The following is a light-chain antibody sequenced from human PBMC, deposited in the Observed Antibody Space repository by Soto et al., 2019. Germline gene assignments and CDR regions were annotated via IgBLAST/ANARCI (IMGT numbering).Light chain of an antibody. CDR2: EVS. Sequence: QSALTQPASVSESPGQSITISCAAASSDVSDYRYVSWYQQHPGKVPKLIIYEVSNRPSGISNRFSGSRSGNVASLNISGLQPEDEADYYCSSYTGHTTYVFGTGTKLTVL. V-gene: IGLV2-14*01. J-gene: IGLJ1*01. CDR1: SSDVSDYRY. CDR3: SSYTGHTTYV.